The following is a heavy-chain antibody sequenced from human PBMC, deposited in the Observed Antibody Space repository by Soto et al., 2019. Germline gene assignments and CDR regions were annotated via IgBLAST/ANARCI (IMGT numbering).Heavy chain of an antibody. D-gene: IGHD1-7*01. Sequence: GGSLRLSCAASGFTFSSYGMHWVRQAPGKGLEWVAVISYDGSNKYYADSVKGRFTISRDNSKNTLYLQMNSLRAEDTAVYYCAKAQNPRYNWNYVGYYYGMDVWRQGTTVTVSS. V-gene: IGHV3-30*18. CDR2: ISYDGSNK. CDR3: AKAQNPRYNWNYVGYYYGMDV. J-gene: IGHJ6*02. CDR1: GFTFSSYG.